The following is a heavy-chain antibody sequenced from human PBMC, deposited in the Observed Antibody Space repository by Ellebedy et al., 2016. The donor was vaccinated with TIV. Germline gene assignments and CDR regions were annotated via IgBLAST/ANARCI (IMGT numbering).Heavy chain of an antibody. CDR2: IKSNSDGGTT. V-gene: IGHV3-15*07. D-gene: IGHD3-22*01. CDR1: GFTFSNAW. CDR3: TTWAVKYYDSSAMFDP. Sequence: GESLKISCAASGFTFSNAWLNWVRQAPGKGLEWVGRIKSNSDGGTTDYAAPVKVRFTISRDDSKNTLYLQMNSLKIEDTAVYYCTTWAVKYYDSSAMFDPWGQGTLVTVSS. J-gene: IGHJ5*02.